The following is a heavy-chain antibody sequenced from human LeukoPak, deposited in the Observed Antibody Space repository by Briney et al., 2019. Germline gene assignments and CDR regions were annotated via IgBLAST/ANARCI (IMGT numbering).Heavy chain of an antibody. J-gene: IGHJ4*02. CDR2: INHSGST. Sequence: SETLSLTCAVYGGSFSGYYWSWIRQPPGKGLEWIGEINHSGSTNYNPSLKSRVTISVDTSKNQFSLKLSPVTAADTAVYYCARGFFYYDSSGYTKYYFDYWGQGTLVTVSS. V-gene: IGHV4-34*01. CDR3: ARGFFYYDSSGYTKYYFDY. D-gene: IGHD3-22*01. CDR1: GGSFSGYY.